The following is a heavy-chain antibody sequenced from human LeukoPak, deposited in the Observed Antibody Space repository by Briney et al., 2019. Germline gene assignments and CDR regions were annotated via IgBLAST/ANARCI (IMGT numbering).Heavy chain of an antibody. CDR1: GFTFSKYG. CDR2: ISSSGTTI. D-gene: IGHD1-26*01. J-gene: IGHJ3*02. V-gene: IGHV3-48*03. CDR3: AKTSGNDVFDI. Sequence: GGSLRLSCAASGFTFSKYGMNWVRQAPGKGLEWVSHISSSGTTIYYADSVKGRFTISRDNAKNSLYLQMNSLRAEDTAVYYCAKTSGNDVFDIWGQGTMVTVSS.